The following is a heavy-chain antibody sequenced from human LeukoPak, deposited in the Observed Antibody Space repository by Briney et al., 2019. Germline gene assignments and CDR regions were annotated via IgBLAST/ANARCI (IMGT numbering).Heavy chain of an antibody. V-gene: IGHV4-59*01. J-gene: IGHJ4*02. CDR3: ARGYSSSWYYFDY. D-gene: IGHD6-13*01. Sequence: PSETLSLTCTVSGGSISTYYWSWIRQPPGKGLEWIGSIYYSGSTNYNPSLKSRVTISVDTSKNQFSLKLSSVTAADTAVYYCARGYSSSWYYFDYWGQGTLVTVSS. CDR2: IYYSGST. CDR1: GGSISTYY.